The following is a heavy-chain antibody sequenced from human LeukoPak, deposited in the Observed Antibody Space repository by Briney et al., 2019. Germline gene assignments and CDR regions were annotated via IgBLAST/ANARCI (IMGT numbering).Heavy chain of an antibody. CDR2: ISGYNGKT. Sequence: GASVKVSCKTSGYTFSSYGIAWVRQAPGQGLERMGWISGYNGKTNYAENLQGRVTMTIDTSTSTGYMELRSLRSDDTAVYYCAREGALHDTGDHYLSWFDPWGQGTLVTVSS. J-gene: IGHJ5*02. D-gene: IGHD2-8*02. CDR1: GYTFSSYG. V-gene: IGHV1-18*01. CDR3: AREGALHDTGDHYLSWFDP.